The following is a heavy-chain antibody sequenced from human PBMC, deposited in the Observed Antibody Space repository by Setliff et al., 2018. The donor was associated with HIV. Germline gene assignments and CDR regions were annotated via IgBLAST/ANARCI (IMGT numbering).Heavy chain of an antibody. CDR3: AKVFAFGVDGFDI. Sequence: PGGSLRLSCAASGFTFSNSWMHWVRQAPGKGLEWVSSISGTGADTYYADSVKGRFAISRDNSKNTLYLQMNSLTDEDTAVYYCAKVFAFGVDGFDIWGQGTMVTVSS. CDR1: GFTFSNSW. V-gene: IGHV3-23*01. D-gene: IGHD3-10*01. CDR2: ISGTGADT. J-gene: IGHJ3*02.